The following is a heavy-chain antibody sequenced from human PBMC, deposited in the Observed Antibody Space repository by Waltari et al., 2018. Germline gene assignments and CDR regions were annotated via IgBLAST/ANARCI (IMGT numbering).Heavy chain of an antibody. CDR2: ISGTGAST. V-gene: IGHV3-23*01. D-gene: IGHD3-16*01. CDR1: GFTFSSYA. J-gene: IGHJ4*02. Sequence: QLLESGGGLVQPGGSLRLSCAASGFTFSSYAITWVRQAPGKGLEWFSAISGTGASTYYADSVKGRFTISRDNSKNSLYLQMNSLRADDTAVYYCTMTYYDYLWGTRTTVYWGQGTLVTVSS. CDR3: TMTYYDYLWGTRTTVY.